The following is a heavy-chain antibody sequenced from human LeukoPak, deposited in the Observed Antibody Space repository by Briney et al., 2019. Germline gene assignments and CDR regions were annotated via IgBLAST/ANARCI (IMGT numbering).Heavy chain of an antibody. CDR3: AREQGGSWFGDSRGAFDI. D-gene: IGHD3-10*01. V-gene: IGHV4-4*07. CDR1: GGSISSYY. CDR2: IYTSGST. Sequence: SETLSLTCTVSGGSISSYYWSWIRQPAGKGLEWIGRIYTSGSTNYNPSLKSRVTISVDTSKNQFYLKLSSVTAADTAVYYCAREQGGSWFGDSRGAFDIWGQGTMVTVSS. J-gene: IGHJ3*02.